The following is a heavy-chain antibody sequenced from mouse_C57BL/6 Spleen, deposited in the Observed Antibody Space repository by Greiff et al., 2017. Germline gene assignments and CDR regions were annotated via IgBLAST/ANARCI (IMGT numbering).Heavy chain of an antibody. J-gene: IGHJ2*01. CDR3: ARGDSNCLFDY. D-gene: IGHD2-5*01. V-gene: IGHV1-4*01. Sequence: QVQLQQSGAELARPGASVRMSCKASGYTFTSYTMHWVKQRPGQGLEWIGYINPSSGYNKYNQKFKAKATLTAEKSSSTAYMQLSSLTSEDSAVYYCARGDSNCLFDYWGQGTTLTVSS. CDR1: GYTFTSYT. CDR2: INPSSGYN.